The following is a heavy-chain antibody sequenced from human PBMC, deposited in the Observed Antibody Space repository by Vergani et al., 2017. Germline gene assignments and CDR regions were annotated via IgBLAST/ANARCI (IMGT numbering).Heavy chain of an antibody. Sequence: EVQMVESGGGLVKPGGSLRLSCVASGFTFSHYSMNWVRQAPGKGLEWVSSISGNNDDVYYADSVKGRFTISRDNAKNSLYLQMNSLRAEDTAVYYCAKGSNAVAGTNPSDGWGQGTLVTVSS. J-gene: IGHJ4*02. V-gene: IGHV3-21*04. D-gene: IGHD6-19*01. CDR1: GFTFSHYS. CDR3: AKGSNAVAGTNPSDG. CDR2: ISGNNDDV.